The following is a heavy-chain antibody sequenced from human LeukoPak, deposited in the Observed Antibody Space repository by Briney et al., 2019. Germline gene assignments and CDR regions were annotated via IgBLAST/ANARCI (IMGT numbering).Heavy chain of an antibody. CDR2: INPNSGGT. Sequence: GASVKVSCKASGYTFTGYYMHWVRQAPGQGLEWMGWINPNSGGTNYAQKFQGRVTMTRDTSISTAYMELSRLRSDDTAVYYCARAGRGGVMYYYYYYMDVWGKGTTVTISS. CDR3: ARAGRGGVMYYYYYYMDV. V-gene: IGHV1-2*02. CDR1: GYTFTGYY. J-gene: IGHJ6*03. D-gene: IGHD3-16*01.